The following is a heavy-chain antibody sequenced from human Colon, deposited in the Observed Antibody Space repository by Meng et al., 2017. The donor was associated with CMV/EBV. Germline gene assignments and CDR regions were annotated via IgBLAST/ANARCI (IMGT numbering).Heavy chain of an antibody. V-gene: IGHV3-23*01. J-gene: IGHJ4*02. CDR3: ATGADLPTFWNGFAY. CDR2: ISGSGLST. Sequence: SGFTFSDFDMPWVRQAPGKGLEWVSSISGSGLSTFYSDAVEGRFSISRDNSRNTLYLQINSLRSDDTAVYYCATGADLPTFWNGFAYWGQGAVVTVSS. D-gene: IGHD3-3*01. CDR1: GFTFSDFD.